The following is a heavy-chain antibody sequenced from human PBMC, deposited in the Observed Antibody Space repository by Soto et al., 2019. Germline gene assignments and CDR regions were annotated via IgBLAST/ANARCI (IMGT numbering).Heavy chain of an antibody. CDR3: ARGYMITFGGVIAFDY. V-gene: IGHV1-2*04. D-gene: IGHD3-16*02. J-gene: IGHJ4*02. CDR1: GYTFTGYY. CDR2: INPNSGGT. Sequence: GASVKVSCKASGYTFTGYYMHWVRQAPGQGLEWMGWINPNSGGTNYAQKFQGWVTMTRDTSISTAYMELSRLRSDDTAGYYCARGYMITFGGVIAFDYWGQGTLVTVSS.